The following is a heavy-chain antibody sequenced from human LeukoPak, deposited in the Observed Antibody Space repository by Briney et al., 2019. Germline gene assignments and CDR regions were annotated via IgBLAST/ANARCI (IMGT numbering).Heavy chain of an antibody. CDR3: ARHRSGWLQSSFDY. CDR2: IYYSGST. Sequence: PSETLSLTCTVSGGSISSSSYYWGWIRQPPGKGLEWIGSIYYSGSTYYNPALKSRVTISVDTSKNQFSLKLSSVTAADTAVYYCARHRSGWLQSSFDYWGQGTLVTVSS. V-gene: IGHV4-39*01. D-gene: IGHD5-24*01. J-gene: IGHJ4*02. CDR1: GGSISSSSYY.